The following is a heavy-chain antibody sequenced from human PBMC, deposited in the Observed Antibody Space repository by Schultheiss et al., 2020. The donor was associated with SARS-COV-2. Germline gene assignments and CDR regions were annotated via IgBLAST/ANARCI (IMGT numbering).Heavy chain of an antibody. CDR3: ARDNGRITIFGVNPLDV. J-gene: IGHJ6*04. Sequence: GGSLRLSCAASGFTFSSYAMSWVRQAPGKGLEWVSAISGSGGSTYYADSVKGRFTISRDNSKNTLYLQMNSLRAEDTAVYYCARDNGRITIFGVNPLDVWGKGTTVTVSS. D-gene: IGHD3-3*01. CDR1: GFTFSSYA. CDR2: ISGSGGST. V-gene: IGHV3-23*01.